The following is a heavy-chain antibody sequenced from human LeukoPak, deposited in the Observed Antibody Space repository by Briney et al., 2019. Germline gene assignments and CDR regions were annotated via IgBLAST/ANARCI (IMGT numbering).Heavy chain of an antibody. CDR1: GGSISSYY. Sequence: PSETLSLTRTVSGGSISSYYWSWIRQPPGKGLEWIGYIYYSGGTNYNPSLKSRVTISVDTSKNQFSLKLSSVTAADTAVYYCARASGSYYFDYWGQGTLVTVSS. CDR2: IYYSGGT. D-gene: IGHD1-26*01. J-gene: IGHJ4*02. V-gene: IGHV4-59*01. CDR3: ARASGSYYFDY.